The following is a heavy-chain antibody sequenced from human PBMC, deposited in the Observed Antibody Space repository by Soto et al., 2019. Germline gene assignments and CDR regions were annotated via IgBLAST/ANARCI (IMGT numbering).Heavy chain of an antibody. D-gene: IGHD2-2*01. V-gene: IGHV3-23*01. CDR1: GFTFSSYA. Sequence: GGSLRLSCAASGFTFSSYAMSWVRQAPGKGLEWVSAISGSGGSTYYADSVKGRFTISRDNSKNTLYLQMNSLRAEDTAVYYCAKKGYCSSTSCYRHYFDYWGQGTLVTVSS. CDR2: ISGSGGST. J-gene: IGHJ4*02. CDR3: AKKGYCSSTSCYRHYFDY.